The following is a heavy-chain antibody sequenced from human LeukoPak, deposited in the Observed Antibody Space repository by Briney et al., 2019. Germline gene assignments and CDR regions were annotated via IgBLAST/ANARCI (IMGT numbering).Heavy chain of an antibody. D-gene: IGHD5-18*01. CDR2: FDPEDGET. V-gene: IGHV1-24*01. CDR3: ATIISKRYSSQY. Sequence: ASVNVSCKVSGCTLTELSMHRVRQAPGKGLEWMGGFDPEDGETIYAQKFQGRVTMTEDTSTDTAYMELSSLRSVDTAVYYCATIISKRYSSQYWGQGTLVTVSS. CDR1: GCTLTELS. J-gene: IGHJ4*02.